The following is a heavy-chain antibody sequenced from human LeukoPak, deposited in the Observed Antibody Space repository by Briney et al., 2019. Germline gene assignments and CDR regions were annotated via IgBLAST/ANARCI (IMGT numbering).Heavy chain of an antibody. J-gene: IGHJ3*02. CDR2: ISSGSSFI. D-gene: IGHD6-13*01. V-gene: IGHV3-21*01. CDR1: GFTFSSYS. Sequence: GGSLRLSCAASGFTFSSYSMNWVRQAPGKGLEWVSSISSGSSFIYYADSVKGRFTISRDNAKNSLYLQMNSLRAGDTAVYYCARDSGSPQDAFDIWGQGTMVTVSS. CDR3: ARDSGSPQDAFDI.